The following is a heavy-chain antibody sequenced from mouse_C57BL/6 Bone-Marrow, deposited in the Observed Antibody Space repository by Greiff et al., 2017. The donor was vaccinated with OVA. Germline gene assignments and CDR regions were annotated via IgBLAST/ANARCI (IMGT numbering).Heavy chain of an antibody. CDR2: IHPADSDT. Sequence: VQLQQPGAELVKPGASVKVSCKASGYTFTSYWMPWVKQRPGQGLEWIGRIHPADSDTNYTQKFKGKATLTVDKSSTTAYMQLSSLTSEDSAVSDCAMFGVAYLGQGTLVTVSA. J-gene: IGHJ3*01. CDR1: GYTFTSYW. V-gene: IGHV1-74*01. CDR3: AMFGVAY.